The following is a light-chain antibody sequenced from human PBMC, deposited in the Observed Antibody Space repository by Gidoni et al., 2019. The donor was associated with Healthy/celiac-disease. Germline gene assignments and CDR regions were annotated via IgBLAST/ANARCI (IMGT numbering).Light chain of an antibody. CDR2: GNS. J-gene: IGLJ3*02. Sequence: QSVLTQPPSVSGAPGQRVTISCTGSSSNIGAGYDVHWYQQLPGTAPKLLIYGNSNRPSGVPDRFSGSKSGTSASLAITGLQAEDEADYYCQSYDSRGFNWVFGGGTKLTVL. CDR1: SSNIGAGYD. V-gene: IGLV1-40*01. CDR3: QSYDSRGFNWV.